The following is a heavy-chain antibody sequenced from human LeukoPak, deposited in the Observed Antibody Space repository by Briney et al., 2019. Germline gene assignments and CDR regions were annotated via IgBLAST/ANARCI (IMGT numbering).Heavy chain of an antibody. CDR1: GFSLNTGQVA. Sequence: SGPALVNPTQTLTLTCTFSGFSLNTGQVAVGWIRQPPGKALEFLALTYWGDDKRFSPSLKSRLTITTDASKNQVVLTMTNMDPVDTATYYCAHKPAQKNYFDPWGQGTLVTVSS. D-gene: IGHD5-24*01. J-gene: IGHJ5*02. CDR2: TYWGDDK. V-gene: IGHV2-5*02. CDR3: AHKPAQKNYFDP.